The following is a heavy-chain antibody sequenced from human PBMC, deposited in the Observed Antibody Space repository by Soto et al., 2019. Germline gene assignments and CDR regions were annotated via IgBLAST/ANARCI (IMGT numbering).Heavy chain of an antibody. CDR1: GYTFTSYA. Sequence: ASVKVSCKASGYTFTSYAMHWVRQAPGQRLEWMGWINAGNGNTKYSQKFQGRVTMTRNSSISTAYMELSGLRSEDTAVYYCAREAASAPSFYYPYMAAGGKGTRVTVSS. CDR3: AREAASAPSFYYPYMAA. V-gene: IGHV1-3*01. CDR2: INAGNGNT. J-gene: IGHJ6*04. D-gene: IGHD3-10*01.